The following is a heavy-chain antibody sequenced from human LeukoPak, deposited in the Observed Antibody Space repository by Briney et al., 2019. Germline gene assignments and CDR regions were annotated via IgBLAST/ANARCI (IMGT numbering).Heavy chain of an antibody. D-gene: IGHD5-18*01. CDR3: ARHGGYSYAFAY. V-gene: IGHV4-59*08. Sequence: SETLSLTCTVSGGSISSYYWSWIRQPPGKGLEWIGYIYYSGSTNYNPSLKSRVTISADTSKNQFSLKLSSVTAADTAVYFCARHGGYSYAFAYWGQGTLVTASS. CDR1: GGSISSYY. CDR2: IYYSGST. J-gene: IGHJ4*02.